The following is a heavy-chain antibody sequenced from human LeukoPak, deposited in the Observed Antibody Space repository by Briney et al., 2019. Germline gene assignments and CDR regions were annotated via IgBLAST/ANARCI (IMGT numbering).Heavy chain of an antibody. Sequence: SVKVSCKASGGTFSSYAISWVRQAPGQGLEWMGGIIPIFGTANYAQKFQGRVTITADESTSTAYMGLSSLRSEDTAVYYCARVSGYCSSTSCYGYYYYYYMDVWGKGTTVTVSS. D-gene: IGHD2-2*01. CDR1: GGTFSSYA. V-gene: IGHV1-69*01. CDR2: IIPIFGTA. CDR3: ARVSGYCSSTSCYGYYYYYYMDV. J-gene: IGHJ6*03.